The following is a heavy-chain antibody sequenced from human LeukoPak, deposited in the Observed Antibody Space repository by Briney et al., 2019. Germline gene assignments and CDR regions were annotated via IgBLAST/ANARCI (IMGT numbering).Heavy chain of an antibody. CDR1: GYTFTTYY. Sequence: ASVKVSCKASGYTFTTYYIHWVRHAPGQRLEWMGIINPSGGSTTYAQIFQGRVTLTRDTYTSTVYMELSSLRSDDTAVYFCARNMLAVPSNWFDPWGQGTLVTVSS. J-gene: IGHJ5*02. V-gene: IGHV1-46*01. D-gene: IGHD2-8*01. CDR3: ARNMLAVPSNWFDP. CDR2: INPSGGST.